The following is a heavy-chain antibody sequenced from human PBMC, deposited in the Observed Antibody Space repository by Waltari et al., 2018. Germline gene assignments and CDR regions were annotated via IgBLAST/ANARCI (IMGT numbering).Heavy chain of an antibody. D-gene: IGHD3-3*01. CDR3: ARGQYYDFWSGYYYYYYGMDV. CDR1: GGSFSGYY. CDR2: INHSGST. V-gene: IGHV4-34*01. J-gene: IGHJ6*02. Sequence: QVQLQQWGAGLLKPSETLSLTCAVYGGSFSGYYWSWIRQPPGNGLEWIGEINHSGSTNYNPSLKSRVTISVDTSKNQFSLKLSSVTAADTAVYYCARGQYYDFWSGYYYYYYGMDVWGQGTTVTVSS.